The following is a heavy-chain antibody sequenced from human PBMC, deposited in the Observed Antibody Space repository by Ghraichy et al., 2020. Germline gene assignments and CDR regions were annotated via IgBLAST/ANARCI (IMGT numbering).Heavy chain of an antibody. D-gene: IGHD3-9*01. CDR1: GGSITAYY. CDR3: ARGRLDILTGHYTNQIFDY. Sequence: SETLSLTCDVSGGSITAYYWSWIRQPPGKGLEWIGYIFYNGNTNYNPSLRSRVTISVDTSKNQFSLILNSVTSADTAVYYCARGRLDILTGHYTNQIFDYWGQGTLVTVSS. J-gene: IGHJ4*02. V-gene: IGHV4-59*01. CDR2: IFYNGNT.